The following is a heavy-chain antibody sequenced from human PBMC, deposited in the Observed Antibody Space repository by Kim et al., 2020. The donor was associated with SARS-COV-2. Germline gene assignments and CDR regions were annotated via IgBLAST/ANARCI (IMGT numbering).Heavy chain of an antibody. J-gene: IGHJ3*02. D-gene: IGHD3-10*01. CDR3: AKDGGSGSYGVDAFDI. V-gene: IGHV3-23*01. Sequence: GGSLRLSCAASGFTFSSYAMSWVRQAPGKGLEWVSGISGSGGSTYYADSVKGRFTISRDNSKNTLYLQMNSLRVEDTALYYCAKDGGSGSYGVDAFDIWGQGTMVTVSS. CDR1: GFTFSSYA. CDR2: ISGSGGST.